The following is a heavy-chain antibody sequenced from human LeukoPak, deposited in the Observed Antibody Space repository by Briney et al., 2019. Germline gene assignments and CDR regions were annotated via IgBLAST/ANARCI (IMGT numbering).Heavy chain of an antibody. CDR3: ARAREVDFWTDYYPSFDY. J-gene: IGHJ4*02. CDR1: GFSFRSYN. V-gene: IGHV3-21*01. CDR2: ISSGSTKI. D-gene: IGHD3/OR15-3a*01. Sequence: GGSLRLSCVASGFSFRSYNMNWVRQAPGKGLEWVSSISSGSTKIYNADSVKGRFTISRDNAKNSLFLQMNSLTAEDTAVYYCARAREVDFWTDYYPSFDYWGQGTLVTVSS.